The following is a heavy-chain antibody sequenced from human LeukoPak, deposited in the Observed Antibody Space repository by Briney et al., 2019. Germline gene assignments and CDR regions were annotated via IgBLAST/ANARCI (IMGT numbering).Heavy chain of an antibody. V-gene: IGHV1-2*02. D-gene: IGHD2-2*01. CDR2: INPNSGGT. J-gene: IGHJ3*02. Sequence: GASVKVSCKASGSTFNDYYMNWVRQAPGQGLEWMGWINPNSGGTNYAQRFQGRVTMTRDTSINTAYMELSRLTSDDTAVYYCASKGAGYCRSASCQGAFDIRGQGTMVTVSS. CDR1: GSTFNDYY. CDR3: ASKGAGYCRSASCQGAFDI.